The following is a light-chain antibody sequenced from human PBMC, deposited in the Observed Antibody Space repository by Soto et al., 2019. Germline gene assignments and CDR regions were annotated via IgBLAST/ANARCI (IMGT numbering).Light chain of an antibody. CDR2: RST. J-gene: IGLJ2*01. CDR3: AAWDDSLYGGV. Sequence: QSVLTQPPSASGTPGPRVTISCSGSSSNVGSNSVNWYQHFPGTAPKVLIYRSTQRPSGVPDRFSGSKSGTSASLAISGLQSEEEADYYCAAWDDSLYGGVFGGWTKLTVL. V-gene: IGLV1-44*01. CDR1: SSNVGSNS.